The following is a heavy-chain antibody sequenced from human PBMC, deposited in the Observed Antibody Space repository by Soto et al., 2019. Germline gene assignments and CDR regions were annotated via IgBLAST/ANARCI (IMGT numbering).Heavy chain of an antibody. Sequence: QVQLVQSGAEVKKPGASVKVSCKASGYTFTSYGISWVRQAPGQGLEWMGWISAYNGNTNYAQKLQGRVTMTTDTSTSTADMELRSLRSDDTAVYYCARALAVRDIVLMVYAAAEYYFDYWGQGTLVTVSS. J-gene: IGHJ4*02. D-gene: IGHD2-8*01. CDR2: ISAYNGNT. V-gene: IGHV1-18*01. CDR1: GYTFTSYG. CDR3: ARALAVRDIVLMVYAAAEYYFDY.